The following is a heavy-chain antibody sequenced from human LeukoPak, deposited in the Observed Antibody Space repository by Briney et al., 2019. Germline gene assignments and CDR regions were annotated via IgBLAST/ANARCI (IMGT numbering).Heavy chain of an antibody. J-gene: IGHJ4*02. CDR3: ARDDCGDTCYPGGY. Sequence: EASVKVSCKASGYTFTNYVLHWVRQAPGQRPKWMGWINAGNGDTKYSQNFQGRVTITRDTSASTAYMELSSLTSEDTALYYCARDDCGDTCYPGGYWGQGTLVTVSS. CDR1: GYTFTNYV. V-gene: IGHV1-3*01. D-gene: IGHD2-21*01. CDR2: INAGNGDT.